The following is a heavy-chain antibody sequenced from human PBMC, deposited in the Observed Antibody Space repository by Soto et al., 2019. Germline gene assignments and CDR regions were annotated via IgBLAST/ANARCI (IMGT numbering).Heavy chain of an antibody. V-gene: IGHV4-30-4*02. D-gene: IGHD1-26*01. CDR2: IYYTGTT. Sequence: KTSEPLSLTSNVSGGSIRTGEYYWTWIRQPPGKGLEWVGYIYYTGTTYYDPSLKSRVTLSLDTSKNQFSLQLRSVTAADTAVYFCVAMQRWDPTEDSWGQGTRVS. CDR1: GGSIRTGEYY. CDR3: VAMQRWDPTEDS. J-gene: IGHJ4*02.